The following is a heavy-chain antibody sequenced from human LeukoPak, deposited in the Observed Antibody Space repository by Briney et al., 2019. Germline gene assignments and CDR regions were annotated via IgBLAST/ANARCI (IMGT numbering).Heavy chain of an antibody. D-gene: IGHD6-6*01. V-gene: IGHV4-31*03. CDR2: IYYSGST. CDR3: ARGLAARRNFDY. Sequence: SETLSLTCTVSGGSISSGGYYWSWIRQHPGKGLEWIGYIYYSGSTYYNPSLKSRVTISADTSKNQFSLKLSSVTAADTAVYYCARGLAARRNFDYWGQGTLVTVSS. J-gene: IGHJ4*02. CDR1: GGSISSGGYY.